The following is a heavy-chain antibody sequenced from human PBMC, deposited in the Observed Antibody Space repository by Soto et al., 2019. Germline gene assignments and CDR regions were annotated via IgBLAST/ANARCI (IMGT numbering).Heavy chain of an antibody. V-gene: IGHV3-33*01. CDR1: GFTFSSYD. D-gene: IGHD6-13*01. CDR2: IWYDGSNK. Sequence: PGVSLRLSYAASGFTFSSYDMHWVRQAPGKGLEWVAVIWYDGSNKYYADSVKGRFTISRDNSKNTLYLQMNSLRAEDTAVYYCARDSSRWYNFDYWGQGT. J-gene: IGHJ4*02. CDR3: ARDSSRWYNFDY.